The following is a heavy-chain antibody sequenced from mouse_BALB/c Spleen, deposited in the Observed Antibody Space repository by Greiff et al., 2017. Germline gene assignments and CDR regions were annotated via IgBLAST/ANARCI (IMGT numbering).Heavy chain of an antibody. CDR2: INPYNGDT. CDR3: ARGAGYDYAWFAY. V-gene: IGHV1-20*02. CDR1: GYSFTGYF. D-gene: IGHD2-4*01. J-gene: IGHJ3*01. Sequence: EVKLVESGPELVKPGASVKISCKASGYSFTGYFMNWVMQSHGKSLEWIGRINPYNGDTFYNQKFKGKATLTVDKSSSTAHMELRSLASEDSAVYYCARGAGYDYAWFAYWGQGTLVTVSA.